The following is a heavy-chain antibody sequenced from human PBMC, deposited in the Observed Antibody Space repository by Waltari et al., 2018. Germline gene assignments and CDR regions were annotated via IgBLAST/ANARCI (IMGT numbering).Heavy chain of an antibody. J-gene: IGHJ4*02. CDR2: IYYSGST. CDR1: GGSISSSTSY. CDR3: ASQSVAGRSRDY. Sequence: QLQLQESGPGLVKPSETLSLTCPVSGGSISSSTSYWGWIRQPPGKGLEWIGSIYYSGSTYYNPSLKSRVTISVDTSKNQFSLKLSSVTAADTAVYYCASQSVAGRSRDYWGQGTLVTVSS. V-gene: IGHV4-39*01. D-gene: IGHD6-19*01.